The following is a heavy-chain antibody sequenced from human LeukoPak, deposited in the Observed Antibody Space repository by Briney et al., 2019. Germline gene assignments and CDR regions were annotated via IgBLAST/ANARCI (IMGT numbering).Heavy chain of an antibody. CDR3: ARGGGYSSDYAFDI. J-gene: IGHJ3*02. V-gene: IGHV4-59*08. CDR2: MHYTGSA. D-gene: IGHD6-25*01. CDR1: GGSITGDY. Sequence: SETLSLTCTVSGGSITGDYWNCIRQPPGKELEWIAYMHYTGSANYNPSLQSRVTTSVDTSKNQFSLRLSAVTAADTAVYYCARGGGYSSDYAFDIWGQGTMVTVSS.